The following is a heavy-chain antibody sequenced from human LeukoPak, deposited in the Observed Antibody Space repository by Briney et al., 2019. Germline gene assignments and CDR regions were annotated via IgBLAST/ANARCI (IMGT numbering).Heavy chain of an antibody. V-gene: IGHV4-59*01. Sequence: SETLSLTCTVSGGSISSYYWSWIRQPPGKGLEWIGYIYYSGSTNYNPSLKSRVTISVDTSKNQFSLKLSSVTAAVTAVYYCVREYPSWRAFDIWGQGTMVTVSS. D-gene: IGHD2-15*01. CDR3: VREYPSWRAFDI. CDR2: IYYSGST. J-gene: IGHJ3*02. CDR1: GGSISSYY.